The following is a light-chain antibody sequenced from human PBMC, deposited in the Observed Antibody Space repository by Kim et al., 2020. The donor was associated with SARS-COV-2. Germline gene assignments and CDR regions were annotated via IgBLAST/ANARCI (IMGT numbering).Light chain of an antibody. Sequence: ASVGDRVTLTCRASQDISNYLAWFQQKPGKVPKRLICAASSLQSGVPSRFSGSGSGTEFTLTISSLQPEDFATYYCLQHKSYPLTFGGGTKVDIK. V-gene: IGKV1-17*03. CDR2: AAS. J-gene: IGKJ4*01. CDR1: QDISNY. CDR3: LQHKSYPLT.